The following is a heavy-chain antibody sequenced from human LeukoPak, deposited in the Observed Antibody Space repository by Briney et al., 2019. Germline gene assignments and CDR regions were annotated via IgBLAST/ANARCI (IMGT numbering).Heavy chain of an antibody. CDR1: GFTFSSYG. J-gene: IGHJ4*02. CDR2: IRYDGSNK. V-gene: IGHV3-30*02. CDR3: AKGWGIPIFGVVTN. D-gene: IGHD3-3*01. Sequence: GGSLRLSCAASGFTFSSYGMHWVRQAPGKGLEWVAFIRYDGSNKYYAASVKGRFTISRDNSKNTLYLVMSSLRAEDTAVYYCAKGWGIPIFGVVTNWGQGTLVTVSS.